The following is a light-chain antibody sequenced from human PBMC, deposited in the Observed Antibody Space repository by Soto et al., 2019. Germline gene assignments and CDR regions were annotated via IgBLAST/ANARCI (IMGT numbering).Light chain of an antibody. Sequence: QSALTQPPSVSGAPGQRVTISCTGSSSNIGAGYDVNWYQQLPGTAPKLLIYGNSNRPSGVPDRFSGSKSGTSASRAITGLQAEDEADYYCQSYDSSLRGSIFGGGTKLTVL. V-gene: IGLV1-40*01. CDR1: SSNIGAGYD. CDR3: QSYDSSLRGSI. J-gene: IGLJ2*01. CDR2: GNS.